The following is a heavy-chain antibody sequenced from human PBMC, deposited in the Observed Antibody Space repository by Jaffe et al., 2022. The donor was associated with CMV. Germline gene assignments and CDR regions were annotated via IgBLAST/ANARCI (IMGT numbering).Heavy chain of an antibody. D-gene: IGHD3-3*01. V-gene: IGHV3-23*01. CDR2: ISGSGGST. CDR3: AKSKDPFFGVPKGYYGMDV. Sequence: EVQLLESGGGLVQPGGSLRLSCAASGFTFSSYAMSWVRQAPGKGLEWVSAISGSGGSTYYADSVKGRFTISRDNSKNTLYLQMNSLRAEDTAVYYCAKSKDPFFGVPKGYYGMDVWGQGTTVTVSS. J-gene: IGHJ6*02. CDR1: GFTFSSYA.